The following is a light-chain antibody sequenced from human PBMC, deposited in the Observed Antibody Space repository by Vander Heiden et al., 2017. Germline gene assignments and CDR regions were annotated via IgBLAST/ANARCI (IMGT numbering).Light chain of an antibody. CDR2: ANN. V-gene: IGLV1-40*01. Sequence: QSVPTQPPPVSGAPGQTVTISCTWSSSNIGTGYDVHWYQQLPGTAPKLLIYANNNRPSGVPDRFSGSKSGTSASLTITGLQAEDEADYYCQSYDSSLSGSIFGGGTKLTVL. CDR1: SSNIGTGYD. J-gene: IGLJ2*01. CDR3: QSYDSSLSGSI.